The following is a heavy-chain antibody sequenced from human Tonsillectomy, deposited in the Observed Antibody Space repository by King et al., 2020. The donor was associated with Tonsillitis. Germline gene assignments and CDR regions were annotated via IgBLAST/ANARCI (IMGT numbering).Heavy chain of an antibody. V-gene: IGHV3-7*03. J-gene: IGHJ4*02. CDR1: GFTFSSYW. D-gene: IGHD6-19*01. Sequence: VQLVESGGGLVQPGGSLRLSCAASGFTFSSYWMSWVRQAPGKGLEWVANIKQDGSEKYYVDSVKGRFTISRDNAKNSLYLQMNSRRGEDTAVYYCARGGIGSGWYPFDYWGQGTLVTVSS. CDR3: ARGGIGSGWYPFDY. CDR2: IKQDGSEK.